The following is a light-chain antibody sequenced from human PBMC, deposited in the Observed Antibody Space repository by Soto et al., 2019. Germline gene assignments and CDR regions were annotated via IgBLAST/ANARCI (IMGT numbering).Light chain of an antibody. V-gene: IGKV1-5*03. CDR3: QQYNNWPLWT. J-gene: IGKJ1*01. CDR1: QGIDRW. CDR2: EAS. Sequence: DIQMTQSPSTLSASVGDRVTITCRASQGIDRWLAWYQQKPGKAPKILIYEASSLKSGVPSRFSGSGSGTDFTLTISSLQSEDFAVYYCQQYNNWPLWTFGQGTKVDIK.